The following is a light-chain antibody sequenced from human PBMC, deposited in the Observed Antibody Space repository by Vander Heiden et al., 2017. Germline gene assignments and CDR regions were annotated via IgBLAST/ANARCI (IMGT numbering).Light chain of an antibody. CDR3: QQYGSSPRT. CDR2: GAS. V-gene: IGKV3-20*01. Sequence: EIVLTPSPGTLSLSPGDRATLSCRASQSVSSGYLAWYQQKPGQAPRLLIYGASSRATGIPDRFSGSGSGTDFTLTISRLEPEDFTVYYCQQYGSSPRTFGQGTKVEI. J-gene: IGKJ1*01. CDR1: QSVSSGY.